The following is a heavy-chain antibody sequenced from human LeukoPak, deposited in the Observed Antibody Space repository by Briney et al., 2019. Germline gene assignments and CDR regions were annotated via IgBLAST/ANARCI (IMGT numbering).Heavy chain of an antibody. D-gene: IGHD3-3*01. CDR3: ANEWSAFDF. CDR2: IKQSGGN. CDR1: GDSKSYHK. Sequence: SETLSLTCTVSGDSKSYHKWSWIRQSPGKRLEWIGYIKQSGGNNYNPSLKSRVTISVDTSKNRFSLQLRSVTAADTAVYYCANEWSAFDFWGQGTMVTVSS. V-gene: IGHV4-59*11. J-gene: IGHJ3*01.